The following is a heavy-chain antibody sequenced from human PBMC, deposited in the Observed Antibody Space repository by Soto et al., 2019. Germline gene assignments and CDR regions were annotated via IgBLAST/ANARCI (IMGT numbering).Heavy chain of an antibody. D-gene: IGHD7-27*01. Sequence: SETLSLTCTVSGGSISSYYWSWIRQPPGKGLEWIGYIYYSGSTNYNPSLKSRVTISVDTSKNQFSLKLSSVTAADTAVYYCAKENWANPDSWGQGTPVTVSS. J-gene: IGHJ4*02. V-gene: IGHV4-59*01. CDR1: GGSISSYY. CDR2: IYYSGST. CDR3: AKENWANPDS.